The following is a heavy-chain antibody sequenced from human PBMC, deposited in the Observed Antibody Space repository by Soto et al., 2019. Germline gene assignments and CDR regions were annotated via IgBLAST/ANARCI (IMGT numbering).Heavy chain of an antibody. J-gene: IGHJ4*02. Sequence: GGSLRLSCAASGFTFSSYAMSWVRQAPGKGLEWVSAISGSGGSTYYADSVKGRFTISRDNSKNTLYLQMNSLRAEDTAVYYCAKELYDILTGYHPQGYFDYWGQGTLVTVSS. CDR1: GFTFSSYA. CDR3: AKELYDILTGYHPQGYFDY. V-gene: IGHV3-23*01. D-gene: IGHD3-9*01. CDR2: ISGSGGST.